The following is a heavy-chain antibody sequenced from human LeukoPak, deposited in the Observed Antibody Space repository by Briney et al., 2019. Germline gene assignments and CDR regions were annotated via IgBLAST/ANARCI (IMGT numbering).Heavy chain of an antibody. J-gene: IGHJ4*02. CDR2: ISSSSSTI. V-gene: IGHV3-48*01. Sequence: GGSPRLSCAASGFIFSNYNMNWVRQAPGKGLEWVSYISSSSSTIYYADSVKGRFTISRDNAKNSLYLQMNSLRAEDTAVYYCAREFSSGSSRFDYWGQGTLVTVSS. CDR3: AREFSSGSSRFDY. CDR1: GFIFSNYN. D-gene: IGHD3-22*01.